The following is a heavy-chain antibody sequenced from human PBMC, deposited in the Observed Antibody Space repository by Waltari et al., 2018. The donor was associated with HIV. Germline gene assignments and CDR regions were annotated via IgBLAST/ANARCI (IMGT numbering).Heavy chain of an antibody. CDR3: ARAREWELLYPIDY. Sequence: QVLLLRPGAEDTKPGASVTVSCKASGYPFINYGMNWVRQAPGQGLVWMGWINTNTGNPTYAQLFTGRFVFSLDTSVSTAYLQISSLKTEDTAVYYCARAREWELLYPIDYWGQGTLVTVS. CDR1: GYPFINYG. V-gene: IGHV7-4-1*02. J-gene: IGHJ4*02. CDR2: INTNTGNP. D-gene: IGHD1-26*01.